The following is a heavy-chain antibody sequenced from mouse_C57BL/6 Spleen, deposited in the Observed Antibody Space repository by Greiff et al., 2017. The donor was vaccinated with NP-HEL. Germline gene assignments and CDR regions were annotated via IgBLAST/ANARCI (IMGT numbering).Heavy chain of an antibody. V-gene: IGHV3-6*01. CDR2: ISYDGSN. D-gene: IGHD1-1*01. CDR1: GYSITSGYY. Sequence: ESGPGLVKPSQSLSLTCSVTGYSITSGYYWNWIRQFPGNKLEWMGYISYDGSNNYNPSLKNRISITRDTSKNQFFLKLNSVTTEDTATYYCARGPYGSGYAMDYWGQGTSVTVSS. CDR3: ARGPYGSGYAMDY. J-gene: IGHJ4*01.